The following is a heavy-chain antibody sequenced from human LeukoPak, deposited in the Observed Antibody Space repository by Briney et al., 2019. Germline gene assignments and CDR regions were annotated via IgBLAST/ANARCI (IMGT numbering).Heavy chain of an antibody. Sequence: SETLSLTCTVSGDSVSSGTSFWGLIRQRPGKGLEWVGYIHHSGHTYDSPSLSSRVIMSMDTSKNQFSLKLSSVTAADTAVYHCARYCSSTSCPFDYWGQGTLVTVSS. J-gene: IGHJ4*02. CDR1: GDSVSSGTSF. CDR2: IHHSGHT. CDR3: ARYCSSTSCPFDY. V-gene: IGHV4-31*03. D-gene: IGHD2-2*01.